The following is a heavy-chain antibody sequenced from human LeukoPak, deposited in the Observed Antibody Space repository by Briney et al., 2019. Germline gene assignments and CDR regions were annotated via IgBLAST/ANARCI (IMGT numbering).Heavy chain of an antibody. V-gene: IGHV1-2*02. CDR1: GYTFTGYY. J-gene: IGHJ4*02. CDR2: INPNSGGT. D-gene: IGHD3-3*01. CDR3: ASLLGDFWSGHFDY. Sequence: ASVKVSCKASGYTFTGYYVHWVRQAPGQGLEWMGWINPNSGGTNYAQKFQGRVTITADESTSTAYMELSSLRSEDTAVYYCASLLGDFWSGHFDYWGQGTLVTVSS.